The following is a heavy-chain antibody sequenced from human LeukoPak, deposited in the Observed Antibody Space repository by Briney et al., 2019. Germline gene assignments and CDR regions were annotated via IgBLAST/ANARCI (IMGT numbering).Heavy chain of an antibody. V-gene: IGHV3-66*02. CDR3: ARDSEEGYSLV. J-gene: IGHJ6*02. D-gene: IGHD2-15*01. CDR1: GFTFSSNY. Sequence: PGGSLRLSCAASGFTFSSNYMSWVRQAPGKGLEWVSVIYSGGSTYHADSVKGRFTISRDNSKNTLYLQMNSLRAEDTAVYYCARDSEEGYSLVWGQGTTVTVSS. CDR2: IYSGGST.